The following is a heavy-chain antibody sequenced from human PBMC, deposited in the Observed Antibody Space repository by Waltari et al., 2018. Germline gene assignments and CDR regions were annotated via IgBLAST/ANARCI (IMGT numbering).Heavy chain of an antibody. CDR2: INSNSGNI. CDR3: VRGYHGGAWIVDY. CDR1: GYTFTGYA. J-gene: IGHJ4*02. Sequence: QVQLVQSGAEVKKPGASVKTSCQASGYTFTGYAMHWVRQAPGHRLEWMGWINSNSGNIEVSQKFGGRVTITRDTSLSTAYMEMGSLRYEDTAIYYCVRGYHGGAWIVDYWGQGTPVTVSS. V-gene: IGHV1-3*01. D-gene: IGHD1-1*01.